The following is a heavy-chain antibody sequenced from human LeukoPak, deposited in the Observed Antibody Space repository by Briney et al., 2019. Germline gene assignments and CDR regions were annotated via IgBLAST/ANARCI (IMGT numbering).Heavy chain of an antibody. J-gene: IGHJ4*02. CDR3: ARGDAGSSY. Sequence: KSGGSLRLSCAASGFIFSVYSMNWVRQAPGKGLEWVSSISSSSGSIYYADSVKGRFTISRDNAKNSLYLQMNSLRAEDTAVYYCARGDAGSSYWGQGTLVTVSS. CDR1: GFIFSVYS. CDR2: ISSSSGSI. V-gene: IGHV3-21*01.